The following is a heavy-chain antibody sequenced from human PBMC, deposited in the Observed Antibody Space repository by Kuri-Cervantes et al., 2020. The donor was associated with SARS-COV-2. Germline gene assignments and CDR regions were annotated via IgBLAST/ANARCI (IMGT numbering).Heavy chain of an antibody. CDR3: ARAGFDIVVVPAAMVDY. Sequence: ASVKVSCKVSGYTLTELSMHWVRQAPGKGLEWMGGFDPEDGETIYAQKFQGRVTMTEDTSTDTAYMELSSLRAEDTAVYYCARAGFDIVVVPAAMVDYWGQGTLVTVSS. CDR2: FDPEDGET. J-gene: IGHJ4*02. V-gene: IGHV1-24*01. CDR1: GYTLTELS. D-gene: IGHD2-2*01.